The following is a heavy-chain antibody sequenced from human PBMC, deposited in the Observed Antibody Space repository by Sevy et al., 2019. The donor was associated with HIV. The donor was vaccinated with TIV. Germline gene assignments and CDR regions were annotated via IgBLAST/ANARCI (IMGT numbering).Heavy chain of an antibody. Sequence: GGSLRLSCAASGFTVSSKYMTWVRQAPGKGLEWVSTLSFGCGEINYADSVKGRFTISRDNSKSSVYLQMNNLRPEDTAVYYCAREGCTKPHDYWGQGTLVTVSS. CDR2: LSFGCGEI. V-gene: IGHV3-53*01. J-gene: IGHJ4*02. CDR1: GFTVSSKY. CDR3: AREGCTKPHDY. D-gene: IGHD2-8*01.